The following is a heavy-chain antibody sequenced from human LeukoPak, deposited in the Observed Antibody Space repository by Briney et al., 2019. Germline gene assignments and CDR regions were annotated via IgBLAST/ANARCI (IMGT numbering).Heavy chain of an antibody. D-gene: IGHD3-16*02. CDR1: GYRFTNYA. CDR3: ARAFQSLGGLSLPDY. CDR2: IHPSTGNP. Sequence: ASVKVSCKASGYRFTNYAMNWVRQAPGQGLEWMGWIHPSTGNPAYAQGFTGRFVFPLDTSVSTTYLHISSLKAGDTAVYFCARAFQSLGGLSLPDYWGQGTLVTVSS. V-gene: IGHV7-4-1*02. J-gene: IGHJ4*02.